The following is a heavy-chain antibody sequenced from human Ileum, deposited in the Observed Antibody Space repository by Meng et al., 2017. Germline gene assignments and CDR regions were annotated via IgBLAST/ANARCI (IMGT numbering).Heavy chain of an antibody. CDR1: GLSLTTGADG. Sequence: TFKVSCPTVVHPTQTLSRTGTFSGLSLTTGADGVGWFRQPPGKGLEWLAMIYRDDEKRFSPSLNSRLTITKDTSKSQVVLTMTNMDPVDTATYYCARGRVGTWWFDPWGQGALVTVSS. D-gene: IGHD3-16*01. J-gene: IGHJ5*02. V-gene: IGHV2-5*02. CDR3: ARGRVGTWWFDP. CDR2: IYRDDEK.